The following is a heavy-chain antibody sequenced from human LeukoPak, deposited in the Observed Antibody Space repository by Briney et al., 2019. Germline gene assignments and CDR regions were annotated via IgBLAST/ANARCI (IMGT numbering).Heavy chain of an antibody. V-gene: IGHV3-7*01. CDR2: KNQDGSDK. J-gene: IGHJ6*02. CDR3: ARDLVVVGSSFSYGMDV. Sequence: GGSPRLSCCASGIRIMAHWKNWVRPGPGRGLELVANKNQDGSDKYSVDSVKGRFTISRDNAKNSLYLEMNSLRADDTAVYYCARDLVVVGSSFSYGMDVWGQGTTVTVSS. CDR1: GIRIMAHW. D-gene: IGHD2-15*01.